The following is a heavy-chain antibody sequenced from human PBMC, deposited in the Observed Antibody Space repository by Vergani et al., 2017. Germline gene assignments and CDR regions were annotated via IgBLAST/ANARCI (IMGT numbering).Heavy chain of an antibody. CDR1: GYTFTSYG. CDR3: SRDLGWLVRPLSSFDY. D-gene: IGHD6-19*01. Sequence: QVQLVHSGAEVKKPGASVKVSCKASGYTFTSYGISWVRPASGQGLEWMGWISGYNGNTKYAQKLQGRVTLTTHTSTSTAYMELRSLGSDDPAVYYGSRDLGWLVRPLSSFDYWGQGTLVTVSS. J-gene: IGHJ4*02. CDR2: ISGYNGNT. V-gene: IGHV1-18*04.